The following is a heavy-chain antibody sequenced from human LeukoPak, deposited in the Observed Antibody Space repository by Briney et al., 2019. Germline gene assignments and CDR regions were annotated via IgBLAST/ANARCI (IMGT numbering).Heavy chain of an antibody. CDR2: ISSSSSYI. Sequence: GGSLRLSCAASAFTFSSYSMNWVRQAPGKGLEWVSSISSSSSYIYYADSVKGRFTISRDNAKNSLYLQMNSLRAEDTAVYYCARDPLGGVIDYFDYWGQGTLVTVSS. CDR3: ARDPLGGVIDYFDY. CDR1: AFTFSSYS. J-gene: IGHJ4*02. D-gene: IGHD3-16*02. V-gene: IGHV3-21*01.